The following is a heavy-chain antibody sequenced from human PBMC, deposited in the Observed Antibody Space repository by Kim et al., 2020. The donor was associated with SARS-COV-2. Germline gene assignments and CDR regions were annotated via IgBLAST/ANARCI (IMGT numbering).Heavy chain of an antibody. V-gene: IGHV3-33*06. CDR1: GFTFSSYG. CDR3: AKVGAGAYGPDY. J-gene: IGHJ4*02. D-gene: IGHD3-10*01. CDR2: IWYDGSNR. Sequence: GGSLRLSCAASGFTFSSYGMHWVRQTPGKGLEWVAVIWYDGSNRDYADSVKGRFTISRDNSKNTLYLQMNSLSVEDTAVYYCAKVGAGAYGPDYWCQGTL.